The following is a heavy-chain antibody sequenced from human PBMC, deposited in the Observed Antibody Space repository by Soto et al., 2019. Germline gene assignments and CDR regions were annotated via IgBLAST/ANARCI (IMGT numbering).Heavy chain of an antibody. V-gene: IGHV4-34*01. D-gene: IGHD6-19*01. CDR2: INHSGST. J-gene: IGHJ4*02. CDR1: GASFSGYY. Sequence: QVQLQQWGAGLLKPSETLSLTCAVYGASFSGYYWSWIRQPPGKGLEWIGEINHSGSTNYNPSLKSRVTISVDTSKNQFSLKLSSVTAADTAVYYCARGRIAVAGTRSYFDYWGQGTLVTVSS. CDR3: ARGRIAVAGTRSYFDY.